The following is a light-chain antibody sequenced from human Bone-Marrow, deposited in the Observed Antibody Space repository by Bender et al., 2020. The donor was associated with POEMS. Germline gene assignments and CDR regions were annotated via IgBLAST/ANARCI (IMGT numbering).Light chain of an antibody. V-gene: IGLV3-1*01. J-gene: IGLJ2*01. CDR1: KLGDRY. CDR3: QAWDDRPPRAL. CDR2: QDD. Sequence: SFDLTQPPSVSVSPGQTATIICSGDKLGDRYSFWYQQKPGQPPVLVIYQDDKRPSGIPERFSGSTSGKTATLTISGTQAMEEAAYYCQAWDDRPPRALFGGGTKLTVL.